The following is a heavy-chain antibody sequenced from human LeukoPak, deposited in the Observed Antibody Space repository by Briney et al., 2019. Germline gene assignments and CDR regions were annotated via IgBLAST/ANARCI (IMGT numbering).Heavy chain of an antibody. CDR3: ARQGIAVAGPNFDY. CDR1: GYTFTGYY. D-gene: IGHD6-19*01. Sequence: ASVKVSCKASGYTFTGYYMHWVRQAPGQGLEWMGWINPNSGGTNYAQKFQGRVTMTRDTSISTAYMELSRLRSDDTAVYYCARQGIAVAGPNFDYWGQGTLVTVSS. CDR2: INPNSGGT. J-gene: IGHJ4*02. V-gene: IGHV1-2*02.